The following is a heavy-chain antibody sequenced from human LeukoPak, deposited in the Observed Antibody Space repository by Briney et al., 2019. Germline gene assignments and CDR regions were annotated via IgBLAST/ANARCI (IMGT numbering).Heavy chain of an antibody. CDR1: GGSFNGYY. J-gene: IGHJ4*02. V-gene: IGHV4-34*01. Sequence: PSETLSLTCAVYGGSFNGYYCSWIRQPPGKGLEWIGEINHSGSTNYNPSLKSRVTISVDTSKNQFSLKLSSVTAADTAVYYCAREGRFYSYFDYWGQGTLVTVSS. CDR2: INHSGST. CDR3: AREGRFYSYFDY. D-gene: IGHD4-11*01.